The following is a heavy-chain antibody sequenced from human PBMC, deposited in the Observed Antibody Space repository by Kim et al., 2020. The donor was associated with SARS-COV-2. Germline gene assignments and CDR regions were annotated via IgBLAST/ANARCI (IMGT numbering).Heavy chain of an antibody. CDR3: ARVSVCEYQLLCRIQEAYNWFDP. J-gene: IGHJ5*02. D-gene: IGHD2-2*01. V-gene: IGHV4-39*07. CDR1: GGSISSSSYY. Sequence: SETLSLTCTVSGGSISSSSYYWGWIRQPPGKGLEWIGSIYYSGSTYYNPSLKSRVTISVDTSKNQFSLKLSSVTAADTAVYYCARVSVCEYQLLCRIQEAYNWFDPWGQGTLVTVSS. CDR2: IYYSGST.